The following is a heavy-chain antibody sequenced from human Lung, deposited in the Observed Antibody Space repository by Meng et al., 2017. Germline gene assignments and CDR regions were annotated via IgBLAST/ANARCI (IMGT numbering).Heavy chain of an antibody. V-gene: IGHV1-2*06. CDR3: ARDEDISAAGKLFGDY. Sequence: GEVRKRGASCKVSRTPSVYNFPASRLSGVGGSPGQGLAWMGRIDCKSDDTHYAKRFQGRVTMTGDTSISKAYMELSGLRSDDTAMYYCARDEDISAAGKLFGDYWGQGTLVTVSS. J-gene: IGHJ4*02. CDR1: VYNFPASR. CDR2: IDCKSDDT. D-gene: IGHD6-13*01.